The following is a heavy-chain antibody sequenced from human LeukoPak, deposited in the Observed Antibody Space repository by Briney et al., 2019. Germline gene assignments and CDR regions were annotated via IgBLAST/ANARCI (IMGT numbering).Heavy chain of an antibody. Sequence: SGGFLRLSCAASGFTFSSYWMHWVRQAPGKGLVWVSRINTDGSSTSYADSVKGRFTISRDNAKNTLYLQMNSLRAEDTAVYYCARTDGYNPQTRYDYWGQGTLVTVSS. CDR1: GFTFSSYW. V-gene: IGHV3-74*01. D-gene: IGHD5-24*01. J-gene: IGHJ4*02. CDR2: INTDGSST. CDR3: ARTDGYNPQTRYDY.